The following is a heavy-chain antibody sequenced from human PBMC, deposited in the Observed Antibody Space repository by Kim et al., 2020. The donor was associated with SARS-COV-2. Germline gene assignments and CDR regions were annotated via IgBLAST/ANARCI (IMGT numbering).Heavy chain of an antibody. V-gene: IGHV3-48*03. Sequence: ADSVKGRFTISGDNAKNSLYLQMNSLRAEDTAVYYCARSRPRLGRSTCFDYWGQGTLVTVSS. CDR3: ARSRPRLGRSTCFDY. D-gene: IGHD6-13*01. J-gene: IGHJ4*02.